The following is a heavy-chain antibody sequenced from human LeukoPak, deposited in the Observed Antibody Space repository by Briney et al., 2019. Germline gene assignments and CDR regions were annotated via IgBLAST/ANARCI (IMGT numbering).Heavy chain of an antibody. CDR1: GDSVSSNSAA. J-gene: IGHJ4*02. CDR3: ASSYSSSWYHPSFFDY. CDR2: TYYRSKWYN. D-gene: IGHD6-13*01. V-gene: IGHV6-1*01. Sequence: SQTLSLTCAISGDSVSSNSAAWNWIRQSPSRGLEWLGRTYYRSKWYNDYAVSVKSRITINPDTSKNQFSLQLNSVTPEDTAVYYCASSYSSSWYHPSFFDYWGQGTLVTVSS.